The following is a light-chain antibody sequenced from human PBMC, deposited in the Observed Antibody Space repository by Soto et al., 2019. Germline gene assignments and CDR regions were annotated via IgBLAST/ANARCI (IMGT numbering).Light chain of an antibody. CDR1: SSNIGSNY. V-gene: IGLV1-47*01. Sequence: QSVLTQPPSASGTPGQRVTISCSGSSSNIGSNYVYWYQQLPGTAPRLLLYRDNQRPSGVPDRFYGSKTGTSASLAISGLRSEDEADYYCAAWDDSLSGPWVFGGGTKLTVL. J-gene: IGLJ3*02. CDR2: RDN. CDR3: AAWDDSLSGPWV.